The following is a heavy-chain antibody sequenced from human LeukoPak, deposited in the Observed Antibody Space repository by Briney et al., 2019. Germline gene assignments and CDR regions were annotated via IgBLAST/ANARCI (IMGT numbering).Heavy chain of an antibody. CDR2: ISCYNGDT. Sequence: ASVKVSCKAPGYTFTHHGISWVRQAPGQGLEWMGWISCYNGDTMYAQNVQGRVTMTTDTSTSTAYMELRSLRSDDTAVYYCARDGLITFGGTSWFDPWGQGTLVTVSS. V-gene: IGHV1-18*01. J-gene: IGHJ5*02. D-gene: IGHD3-16*01. CDR3: ARDGLITFGGTSWFDP. CDR1: GYTFTHHG.